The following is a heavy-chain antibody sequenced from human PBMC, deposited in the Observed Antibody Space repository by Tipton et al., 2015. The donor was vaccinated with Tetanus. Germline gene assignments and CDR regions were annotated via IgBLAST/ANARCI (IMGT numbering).Heavy chain of an antibody. J-gene: IGHJ4*02. Sequence: TLSLTCSVPGGSIINNNWWTWVRQPPGKGLEWIGEIYHSGRTNYNPSLETRVTISVDESKGHFSLNLMSVTAADTAVYYCARGSTMFFWGQGTLVTVSS. V-gene: IGHV4-4*02. D-gene: IGHD3-10*02. CDR2: IYHSGRT. CDR3: ARGSTMFF. CDR1: GGSIINNNW.